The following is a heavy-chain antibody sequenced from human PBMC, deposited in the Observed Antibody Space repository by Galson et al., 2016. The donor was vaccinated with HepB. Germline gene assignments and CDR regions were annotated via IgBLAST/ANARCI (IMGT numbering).Heavy chain of an antibody. V-gene: IGHV3-7*01. J-gene: IGHJ1*01. D-gene: IGHD3-10*01. CDR2: IRGAGIVT. CDR1: GFTFNAHW. CDR3: SREMTRSYFD. Sequence: SLRLSCAASGFTFNAHWMNWVRQAPGKGLEWVSNIRGAGIVTYYAESVRGRFTISRDNAKNTLHLQMNGLRVDETAVYYCSREMTRSYFDWGQGTLVTVSS.